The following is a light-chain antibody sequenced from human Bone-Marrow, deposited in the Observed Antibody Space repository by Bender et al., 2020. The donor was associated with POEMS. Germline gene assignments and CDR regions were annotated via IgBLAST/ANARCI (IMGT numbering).Light chain of an antibody. Sequence: QSVLTQPPSVSGAPGQSVTISCSGGSSNIGSNHVYWYQHFPGTAPKLLIYRSNQRPSGVPDRFSASKSGTSASLAITGLQAEDEGDYYCQSYDNSLGGWVFGGGTKLTVL. CDR2: RSN. CDR3: QSYDNSLGGWV. V-gene: IGLV1-47*01. J-gene: IGLJ3*02. CDR1: SSNIGSNH.